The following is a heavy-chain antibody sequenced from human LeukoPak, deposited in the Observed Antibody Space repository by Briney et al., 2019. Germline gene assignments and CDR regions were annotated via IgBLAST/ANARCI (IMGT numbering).Heavy chain of an antibody. CDR3: AKDFSATRDYGDFYFDY. CDR1: GFTFSSYA. Sequence: PGGSLRLSCAASGFTFSSYAMHWVRQAPGKGLEWVAVISYDGSNKYYADSVKGRFTISRDNSKNTLYLQMNSLRAEDTAVYYCAKDFSATRDYGDFYFDYWGQGTLVTVSS. J-gene: IGHJ4*02. V-gene: IGHV3-30*04. CDR2: ISYDGSNK. D-gene: IGHD4-17*01.